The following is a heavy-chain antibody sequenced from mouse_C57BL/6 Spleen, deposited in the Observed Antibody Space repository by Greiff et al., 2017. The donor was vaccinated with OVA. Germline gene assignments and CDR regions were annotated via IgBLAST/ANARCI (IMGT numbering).Heavy chain of an antibody. CDR3: ARSGGDYDPFAY. CDR1: GYAFTNYL. Sequence: QVQLQQSGAELVRPGTSVKVSCKASGYAFTNYLIEWVKQRPGQGLEWIGVINPGSGGTNYNEKFKGKATLTADKSSSTAYMQLSSLTSEDSAVYFCARSGGDYDPFAYWGQGTLVTVSA. CDR2: INPGSGGT. D-gene: IGHD2-4*01. J-gene: IGHJ3*01. V-gene: IGHV1-54*01.